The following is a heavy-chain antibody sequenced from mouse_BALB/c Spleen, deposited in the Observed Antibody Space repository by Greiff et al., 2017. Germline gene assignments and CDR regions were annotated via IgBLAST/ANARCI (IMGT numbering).Heavy chain of an antibody. CDR2: INTYTGEP. CDR1: GYTFTNYG. D-gene: IGHD1-1*02. Sequence: LVESGPELKKPGETVKISCKASGYTFTNYGMNWVKQALGKGLKWMGWINTYTGEPTYADDFKGRFAFSLETSASTAYLQINNLKNEDTATYFCARRGGNPPYYAMDYWGQGTSVTVSS. J-gene: IGHJ4*01. V-gene: IGHV9-3-1*01. CDR3: ARRGGNPPYYAMDY.